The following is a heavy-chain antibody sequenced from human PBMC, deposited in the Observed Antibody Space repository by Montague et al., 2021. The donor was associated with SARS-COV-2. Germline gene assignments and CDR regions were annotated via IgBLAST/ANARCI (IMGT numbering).Heavy chain of an antibody. V-gene: IGHV4-59*01. CDR1: GGSTNYYY. D-gene: IGHD2-8*01. CDR3: ARVARYCTNGVCQTYYYYGLDV. Sequence: SETLSLTCIVSGGSTNYYYWSWIRQSPGKGLECIGYMYYSGSTNYNPSLKSRVTMSIDRSKNQFSLKLRSVTAADTAVYYCARVARYCTNGVCQTYYYYGLDVWGQGTTVTVSS. J-gene: IGHJ6*02. CDR2: MYYSGST.